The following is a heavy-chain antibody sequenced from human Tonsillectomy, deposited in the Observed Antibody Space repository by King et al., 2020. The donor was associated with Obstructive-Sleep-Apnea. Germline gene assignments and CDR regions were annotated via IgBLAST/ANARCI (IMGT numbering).Heavy chain of an antibody. D-gene: IGHD6-13*01. V-gene: IGHV4-59*08. CDR2: IYYSGST. CDR1: GGSISSYY. CDR3: ARLSTIAAAVDY. J-gene: IGHJ4*02. Sequence: VQLQESGPGLVKPSETLSLTCTVSGGSISSYYWSWIRQPPGKGLEWIGYIYYSGSTNNNPSLKSRVTISVDTSKNQFSLKLSSVTAADTAVYYCARLSTIAAAVDYWGQGTLVTVSS.